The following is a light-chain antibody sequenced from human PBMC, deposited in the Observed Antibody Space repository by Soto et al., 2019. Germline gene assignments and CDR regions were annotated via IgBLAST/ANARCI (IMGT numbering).Light chain of an antibody. V-gene: IGLV2-14*03. Sequence: QSVLTQPASVSGSPGQSITLSCTGTSSDVGGYDHVSWYQQHPGKAPKLIIYAVTVRPSGISPRFSGSKSDNTASLAVSGLQTEDEADYYCSSYTKKDTLLFGGGTKLTVL. CDR1: SSDVGGYDH. J-gene: IGLJ3*02. CDR2: AVT. CDR3: SSYTKKDTLL.